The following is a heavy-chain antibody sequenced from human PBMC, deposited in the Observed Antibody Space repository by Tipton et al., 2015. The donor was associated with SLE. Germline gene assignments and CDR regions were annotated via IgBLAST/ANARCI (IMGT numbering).Heavy chain of an antibody. CDR2: IYHSGST. V-gene: IGHV4-34*01. CDR3: ARGPYYYDSSGYYYYYYGMDV. D-gene: IGHD3-22*01. CDR1: GGSYSGYY. J-gene: IGHJ6*02. Sequence: LRLSCAVYGGSYSGYYWSWIRQPPGKGLEWIGSIYHSGSTYCNPSLKSRVTISVDTSKNQFSLKLSSVTAADTAVYYCARGPYYYDSSGYYYYYYGMDVWGQGTTVTVSS.